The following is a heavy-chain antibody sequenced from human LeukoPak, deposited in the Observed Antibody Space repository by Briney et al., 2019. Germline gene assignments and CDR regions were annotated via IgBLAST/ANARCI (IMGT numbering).Heavy chain of an antibody. CDR1: GFTFSSYA. CDR3: AKDRRYYDSSGYYSYYFDY. D-gene: IGHD3-22*01. V-gene: IGHV3-23*01. J-gene: IGHJ4*02. CDR2: ISGSGGST. Sequence: GGSLRLSCAASGFTFSSYAMSWVRQAPGKGLEWVSAISGSGGSTCYADSVKGRFTISRDNSRNTLYLQMNSLRAEDTAVYYCAKDRRYYDSSGYYSYYFDYWGQGTLVTVSS.